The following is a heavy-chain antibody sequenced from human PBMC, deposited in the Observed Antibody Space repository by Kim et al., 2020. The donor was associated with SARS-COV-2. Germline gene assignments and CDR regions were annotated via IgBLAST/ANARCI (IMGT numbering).Heavy chain of an antibody. V-gene: IGHV4-39*01. CDR3: ARRGGSNYWVDF. CDR2: VFHSGRT. Sequence: SETLSLTCTVSGASISSSDYYWGWIRQPPGKGLEWIGSVFHSGRTYYNPSLKSRVTISVDTSKNQFSLKLTSVTAADTAVYYCARRGGSNYWVDFWGQG. D-gene: IGHD2-8*02. CDR1: GASISSSDYY. J-gene: IGHJ4*02.